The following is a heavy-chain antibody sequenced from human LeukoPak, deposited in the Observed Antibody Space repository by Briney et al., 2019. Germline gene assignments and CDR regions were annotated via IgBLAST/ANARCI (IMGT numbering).Heavy chain of an antibody. V-gene: IGHV3-23*01. CDR1: GLTFSNLP. CDR2: FSGSDSST. CDR3: ARGWLDY. D-gene: IGHD5-24*01. J-gene: IGHJ4*02. Sequence: GGSLRLSCAASGLTFSNLPMNWVRQAPGKGLEWVSAFSGSDSSTYYADSVKGRFTISRDNSKNTLYLRMNSLRGEDTAVYYCARGWLDYWGQGTLVTVSS.